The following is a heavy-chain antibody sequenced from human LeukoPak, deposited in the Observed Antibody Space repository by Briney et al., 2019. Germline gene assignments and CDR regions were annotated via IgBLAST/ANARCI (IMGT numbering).Heavy chain of an antibody. D-gene: IGHD4-11*01. Sequence: QTGGSLRLSCAASGFTFSSYAMHWVRQAPGKGLEWVAVISYDGSNKYYADSVKGRFTISRDNSKNTLYLQMNSLRAEDTAVYYCAKDQVRGLRLQSLYYWGQGTLVTVSS. J-gene: IGHJ4*02. V-gene: IGHV3-30*04. CDR1: GFTFSSYA. CDR3: AKDQVRGLRLQSLYY. CDR2: ISYDGSNK.